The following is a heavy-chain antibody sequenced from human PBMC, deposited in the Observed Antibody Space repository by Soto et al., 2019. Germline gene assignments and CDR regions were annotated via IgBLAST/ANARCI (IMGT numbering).Heavy chain of an antibody. CDR2: ISGSGGST. J-gene: IGHJ5*02. CDR1: GFTFSSYA. V-gene: IGHV3-23*01. Sequence: EVQLLESGGGLVQPGGSLRLSCAASGFTFSSYAMSWVRQAPGKGLEWVSAISGSGGSTYYADSVKGRFTISRDNSKNTLDLQMNSLRAEDTAVYYCAKDTHYYDSSGYYEQNWCDPWGQGTLVTVSS. D-gene: IGHD3-22*01. CDR3: AKDTHYYDSSGYYEQNWCDP.